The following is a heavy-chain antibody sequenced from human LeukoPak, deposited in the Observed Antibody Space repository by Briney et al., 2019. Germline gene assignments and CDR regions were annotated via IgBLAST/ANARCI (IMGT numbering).Heavy chain of an antibody. J-gene: IGHJ4*02. CDR3: ARDPPHSGLARYYFDY. D-gene: IGHD1-26*01. Sequence: ASVKVSCKASGYTFIGYYMHWVRQAPGQGLEWVGWINPKSGGTKYAQKFQDRVTMTRDTSISTSYMELSSLRSDDTAVYFCARDPPHSGLARYYFDYWGQGTLVTASS. CDR1: GYTFIGYY. V-gene: IGHV1-2*02. CDR2: INPKSGGT.